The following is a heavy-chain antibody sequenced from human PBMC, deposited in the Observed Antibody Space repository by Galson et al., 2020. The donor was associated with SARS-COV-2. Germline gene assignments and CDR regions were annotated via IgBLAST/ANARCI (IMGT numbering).Heavy chain of an antibody. V-gene: IGHV2-5*01. CDR3: AHSGLDYGGNYFDY. D-gene: IGHD4-17*01. CDR1: GFSLSTSGVG. Sequence: SGPTLVKPTQTLTLTCTFSGFSLSTSGVGVGWIRQPPRKALEWLALIYWNDDKRYSPSLKSRLTITKDTSKNQVVLTMTNMDPVDTATYYCAHSGLDYGGNYFDYWGQGTLVTVSS. CDR2: IYWNDDK. J-gene: IGHJ4*02.